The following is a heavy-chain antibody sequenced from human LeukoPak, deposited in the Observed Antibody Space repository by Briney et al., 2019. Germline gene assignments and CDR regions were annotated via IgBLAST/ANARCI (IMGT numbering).Heavy chain of an antibody. CDR1: GFTVSSNY. J-gene: IGHJ6*02. CDR2: IYSGGST. V-gene: IGHV3-66*01. CDR3: ARASGLIKGYYYGMDV. Sequence: GGSLRLSSAASGFTVSSNYMSWVRQAPGKGLEWVSVIYSGGSTYYADSVKGRFTISRDNSKNTLYLQMNSLGAEDTAVYYCARASGLIKGYYYGMDVWGQGTTVTVSS. D-gene: IGHD5-12*01.